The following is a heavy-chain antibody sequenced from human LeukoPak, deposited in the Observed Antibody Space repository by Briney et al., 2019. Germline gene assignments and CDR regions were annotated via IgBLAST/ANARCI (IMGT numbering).Heavy chain of an antibody. CDR2: IYYSGST. CDR3: ARSVVVAAAMGYFDY. D-gene: IGHD2-15*01. CDR1: GGSISSYY. V-gene: IGHV4-59*08. Sequence: SETLSLTCTVSGGSISSYYWSWIRQPPGKGLEWIGYIYYSGSTNYNPSLKSRVTISVDTSKNQFSLKLSSVTAADTAVYYCARSVVVAAAMGYFDYWGQGTLVTVSS. J-gene: IGHJ4*02.